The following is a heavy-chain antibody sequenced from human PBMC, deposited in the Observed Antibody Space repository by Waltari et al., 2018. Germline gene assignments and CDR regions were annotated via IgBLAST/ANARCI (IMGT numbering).Heavy chain of an antibody. CDR3: ARGSLSIAPPGGYFDL. CDR2: ISSSSSTI. V-gene: IGHV3-48*01. J-gene: IGHJ2*01. D-gene: IGHD6-6*01. Sequence: EVQLVESGGGLLQPGGSLRLSCAASGFTFSSYSMNWVRQAHGKGLEWVSYISSSSSTIYYADSVKGRFTISRDNAKNSLYLQMNSLRAEDTAVYYCARGSLSIAPPGGYFDLWGRGTLVTVSS. CDR1: GFTFSSYS.